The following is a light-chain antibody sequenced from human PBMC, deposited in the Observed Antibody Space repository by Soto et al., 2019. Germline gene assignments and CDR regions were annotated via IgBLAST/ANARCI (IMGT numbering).Light chain of an antibody. CDR1: KFDIGRYNY. CDR3: SSYTSASALAI. J-gene: IGLJ2*01. Sequence: QSVLTQPASVSGSPGPTITISCAGTKFDIGRYNYVSWYRQHPGEAPKLIIFEVNNRPSGISHRLSGSKSGNTASLTISGLQVEDEAHYFCSSYTSASALAIFGEGTKRTV. V-gene: IGLV2-14*01. CDR2: EVN.